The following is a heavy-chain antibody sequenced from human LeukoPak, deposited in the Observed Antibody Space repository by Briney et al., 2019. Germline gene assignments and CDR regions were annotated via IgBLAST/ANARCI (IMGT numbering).Heavy chain of an antibody. CDR3: VIFIMGTTTTDY. CDR2: IFYTGST. V-gene: IGHV4-39*01. J-gene: IGHJ4*02. Sequence: SETLSLTCTVSGDSISSSSYFWGWIRQPPGKGLEWIGSIFYTGSTYYNPSLKSRLTISVDTSKNQFSLKLSSVTDTAVYYCVIFIMGTTTTDYWGQGTLVTVSS. CDR1: GDSISSSSYF. D-gene: IGHD1-26*01.